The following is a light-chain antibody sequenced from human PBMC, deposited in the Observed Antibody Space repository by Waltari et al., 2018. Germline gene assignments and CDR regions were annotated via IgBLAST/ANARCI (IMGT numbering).Light chain of an antibody. CDR1: QSVLFSSNNENS. CDR3: QQYYSIPRS. J-gene: IGKJ2*03. V-gene: IGKV4-1*01. Sequence: DIVMTQSPDSLAVSLGERATINCKSSQSVLFSSNNENSLAWYQQKPGQPPKLLIYGASTRESGVPDRFSGSGSGTDFTLTISSLQAEDVAVYYCQQYYSIPRSFGQGTKLEIK. CDR2: GAS.